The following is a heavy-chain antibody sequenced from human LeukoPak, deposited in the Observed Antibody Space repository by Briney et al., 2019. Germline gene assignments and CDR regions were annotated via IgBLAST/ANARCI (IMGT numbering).Heavy chain of an antibody. CDR1: GGSFSGYY. CDR2: INHSGST. D-gene: IGHD4-17*01. V-gene: IGHV4-34*01. Sequence: SETLSLTCAVYGGSFSGYYWSWIRQPPGKGLEWIGEINHSGSTNYNPSLRSRVTMSVDTSKNQLSLKLSSVTAADTAVYFCARSPVTTWWFDPWGQGTLVTVSS. J-gene: IGHJ5*02. CDR3: ARSPVTTWWFDP.